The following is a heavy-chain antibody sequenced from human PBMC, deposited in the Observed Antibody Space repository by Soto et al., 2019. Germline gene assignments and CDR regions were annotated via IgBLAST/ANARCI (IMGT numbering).Heavy chain of an antibody. J-gene: IGHJ1*01. CDR1: GFPFNDYY. V-gene: IGHV3-11*06. CDR3: VRGGGGGLFEH. D-gene: IGHD2-21*01. Sequence: PGGSLRLSCATSGFPFNDYYMTWIRQAPGKGLEWLSHISPKSTFRNYADSVKGRFTISRDNTESSLFLQMNSLGVDDTAVYSCVRGGGGGLFEHWGQGSWSPSPQ. CDR2: ISPKSTFR.